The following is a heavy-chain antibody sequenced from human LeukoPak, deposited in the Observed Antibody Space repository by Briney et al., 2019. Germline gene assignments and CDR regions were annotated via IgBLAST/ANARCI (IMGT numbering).Heavy chain of an antibody. CDR1: GGSISSYY. J-gene: IGHJ6*02. V-gene: IGHV3-21*01. D-gene: IGHD2/OR15-2a*01. CDR2: ISSSTTYI. Sequence: ETLSLTCTVSGGSISSYYWSWIRQPPGKGLEWVSSISSSTTYIYYADSVKGRFTISRDNAMNSLYLQMNSLRGEDTAVYYCARPSTRSTSYYFYYYGMDVWGQGTTVTVSS. CDR3: ARPSTRSTSYYFYYYGMDV.